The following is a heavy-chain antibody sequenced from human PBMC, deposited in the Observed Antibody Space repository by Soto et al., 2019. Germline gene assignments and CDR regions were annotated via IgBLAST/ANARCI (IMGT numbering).Heavy chain of an antibody. J-gene: IGHJ3*02. V-gene: IGHV3-30*18. D-gene: IGHD7-27*01. CDR3: AKDLGHGGRGAFDI. Sequence: QVQLVESGGGVVQPGRSLRLSCAASGFTFSSYGMHWVRQAPGKGLEWVAVISYDGSNKYYADSVKGRFTISRDNSKNTLELRMNSLRAEETAVYYCAKDLGHGGRGAFDIWGQGTMVPVSS. CDR1: GFTFSSYG. CDR2: ISYDGSNK.